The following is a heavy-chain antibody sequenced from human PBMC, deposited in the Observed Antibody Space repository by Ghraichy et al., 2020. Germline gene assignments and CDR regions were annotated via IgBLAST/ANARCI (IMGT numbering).Heavy chain of an antibody. CDR2: ISSSSSTI. J-gene: IGHJ4*02. V-gene: IGHV3-48*02. CDR3: AGRIVVGIRDKLNFDY. Sequence: LSLTCAASGFTFSSYSMNWVRQAPGKGLEWVSYISSSSSTIYYADSVKGRFTISRDNAKNSLYLQMNSLRDEDTAVYYCAGRIVVGIRDKLNFDYWGQGTLVTVSS. CDR1: GFTFSSYS. D-gene: IGHD2-21*01.